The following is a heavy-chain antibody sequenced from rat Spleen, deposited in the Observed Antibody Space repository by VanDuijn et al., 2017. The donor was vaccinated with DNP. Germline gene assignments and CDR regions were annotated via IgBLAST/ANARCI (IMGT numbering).Heavy chain of an antibody. J-gene: IGHJ2*01. V-gene: IGHV5-22*01. CDR1: GFTFSAYY. CDR2: IRYDGGTT. CDR3: ARWNSGHFDY. Sequence: EVQLVESGGGLVQPGRSLKLSCAASGFTFSAYYMAWVRQAPTKGLEWVAYIRYDGGTTYYGDSVKGRFAISRDNAKSNLYLQMNSLRSEEMATYYCARWNSGHFDYWGQGVMVTVSS. D-gene: IGHD4-3*01.